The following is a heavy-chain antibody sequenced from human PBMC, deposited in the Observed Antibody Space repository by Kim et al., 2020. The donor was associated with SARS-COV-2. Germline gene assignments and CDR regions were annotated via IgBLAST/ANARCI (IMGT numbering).Heavy chain of an antibody. CDR3: ARPITMIVVVIRPDAFDI. D-gene: IGHD3-22*01. V-gene: IGHV3-30*01. J-gene: IGHJ3*02. Sequence: GRFTISRDNSKNTLYLQMNSLRAEDTAVYYCARPITMIVVVIRPDAFDIWGQGTMVTVSS.